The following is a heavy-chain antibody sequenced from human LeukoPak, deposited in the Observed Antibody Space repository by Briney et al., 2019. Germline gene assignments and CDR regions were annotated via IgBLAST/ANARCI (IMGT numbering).Heavy chain of an antibody. CDR3: AKDDSGSLDY. D-gene: IGHD1-26*01. J-gene: IGHJ4*02. V-gene: IGHV3-33*06. Sequence: GSSLRLSCTASGFTFSAYRIHWVRQAPGKGLEWVAIIWYDGTKKYYADSVKGRFTISRDNSKNTVSLQMNSLRVEDTALYYCAKDDSGSLDYWGQGTLVTVSS. CDR2: IWYDGTKK. CDR1: GFTFSAYR.